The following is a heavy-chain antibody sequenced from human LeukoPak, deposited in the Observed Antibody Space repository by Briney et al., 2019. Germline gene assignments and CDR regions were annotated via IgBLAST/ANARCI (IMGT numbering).Heavy chain of an antibody. V-gene: IGHV1-8*03. CDR2: MNPNSGNT. CDR1: GYTFTSYD. CDR3: ARVNCSSGQTKRYYYYYYMDV. D-gene: IGHD2-2*01. J-gene: IGHJ6*03. Sequence: ASVKVSCKASGYTFTSYDINWVRQATGQGLEWMGWMNPNSGNTGYAQKFQGRVTITMNTSISTAYMELSSLRSEDTAVYYCARVNCSSGQTKRYYYYYYMDVWGKGTTVTVSS.